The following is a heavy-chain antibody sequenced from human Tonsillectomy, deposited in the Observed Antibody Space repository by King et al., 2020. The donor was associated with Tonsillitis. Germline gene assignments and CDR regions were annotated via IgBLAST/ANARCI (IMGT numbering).Heavy chain of an antibody. Sequence: VQLVESGGGVVQPGRSLSLSCAASGFSFSSNGMHWVRQAPGKGLEWVAVIAFDGSNKNYADSVKGRFTISRDNSNNTLLLHMNSLRAEDAAVYYCARARLSSSGWGIDYWGQGALLSVSS. D-gene: IGHD6-19*01. V-gene: IGHV3-33*05. J-gene: IGHJ4*02. CDR2: IAFDGSNK. CDR1: GFSFSSNG. CDR3: ARARLSSSGWGIDY.